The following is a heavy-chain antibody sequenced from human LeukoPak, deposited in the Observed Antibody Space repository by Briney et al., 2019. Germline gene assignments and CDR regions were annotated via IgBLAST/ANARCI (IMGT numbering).Heavy chain of an antibody. CDR2: IRYDGSNK. CDR3: ARGYYDSSGYYGSPNF. Sequence: QSGGSLRLSCAASGFTFSSYGMHWVRQAPGKGLEWVAFIRYDGSNKYYADSVKGRFTISRDNAENSLYLQMNSLRAEDTAVYYCARGYYDSSGYYGSPNFWGQGTLVTVSS. V-gene: IGHV3-30*02. D-gene: IGHD3-22*01. CDR1: GFTFSSYG. J-gene: IGHJ4*02.